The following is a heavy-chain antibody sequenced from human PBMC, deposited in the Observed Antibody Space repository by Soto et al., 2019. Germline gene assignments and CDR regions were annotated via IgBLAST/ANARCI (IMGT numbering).Heavy chain of an antibody. Sequence: QVQLVQSGAEVKKPGASVKVSCKASGYTFTSYAMHWVRQAPGQRLEWMGWINAGNGNTKYSQKFQGRVTITRDTSARTADRELSSLSSEDTAVYYCARSLVVVTAADYGGQGTLVTVSS. J-gene: IGHJ4*02. CDR3: ARSLVVVTAADY. CDR2: INAGNGNT. D-gene: IGHD2-21*02. CDR1: GYTFTSYA. V-gene: IGHV1-3*01.